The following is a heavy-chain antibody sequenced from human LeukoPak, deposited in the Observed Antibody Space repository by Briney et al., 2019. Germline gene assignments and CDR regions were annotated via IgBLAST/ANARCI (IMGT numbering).Heavy chain of an antibody. J-gene: IGHJ3*02. CDR1: GFTFSTYS. CDR2: IRSGSTYI. D-gene: IGHD7-27*01. V-gene: IGHV3-21*01. Sequence: PGGSLRLSCAASGFTFSTYSVHWVRQAPGKGLEWVSSIRSGSTYINYADSVKGRFTISRDDAKKSLYLQMNSLRAEDTAVYYCVRVDWGSFAFDIWGQGTTVTVSS. CDR3: VRVDWGSFAFDI.